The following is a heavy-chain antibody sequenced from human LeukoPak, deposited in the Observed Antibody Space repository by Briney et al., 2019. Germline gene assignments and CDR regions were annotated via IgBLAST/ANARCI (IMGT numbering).Heavy chain of an antibody. Sequence: SETLSLACTVSGGSISSSSYYWGWIRQPPGKGLEWIGSIYYSGSTYYNPSLKSRVTISVDTSKNQFSLKLTSVTAADTAVYYCARGVNSGYFDYCGQGTLVTVSS. CDR1: GGSISSSSYY. CDR3: ARGVNSGYFDY. J-gene: IGHJ4*02. CDR2: IYYSGST. V-gene: IGHV4-39*07. D-gene: IGHD1-26*01.